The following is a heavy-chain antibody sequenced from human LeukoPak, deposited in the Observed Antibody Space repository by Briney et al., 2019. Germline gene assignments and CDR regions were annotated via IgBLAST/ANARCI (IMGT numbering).Heavy chain of an antibody. CDR2: ISSSGSTI. J-gene: IGHJ6*02. Sequence: GGSLRLSCAASGFTFSDYYMSWIRQAPGKGLEWVSYISSSGSTIYYADSVKGRFTISRDNAKNSLYLQMNSLRAEDTAVYYCARDVYCSGGSCYGYYHYGMDVWGQGTTVTVSS. D-gene: IGHD2-15*01. CDR1: GFTFSDYY. V-gene: IGHV3-11*01. CDR3: ARDVYCSGGSCYGYYHYGMDV.